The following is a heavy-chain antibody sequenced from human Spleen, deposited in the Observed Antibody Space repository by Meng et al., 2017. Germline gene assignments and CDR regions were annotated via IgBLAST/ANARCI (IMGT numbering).Heavy chain of an antibody. Sequence: QVLVHESGPVPVKPSRTLSLTGAVSGGSISSSNWRSWVRQPPGKGLEWIGEIYHSGSTNYNPSLKSRVTISVDKSKNQFSLKLSSVTAADTAVYYCASSWLRPYFDYWGQGTLVTVSS. J-gene: IGHJ4*02. CDR1: GGSISSSNW. D-gene: IGHD5-12*01. CDR2: IYHSGST. V-gene: IGHV4-4*02. CDR3: ASSWLRPYFDY.